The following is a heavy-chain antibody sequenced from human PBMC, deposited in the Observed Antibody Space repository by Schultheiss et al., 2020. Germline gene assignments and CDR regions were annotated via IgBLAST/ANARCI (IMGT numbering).Heavy chain of an antibody. D-gene: IGHD6-13*01. CDR1: GGSISSYY. CDR3: AREGNKSSSWCWFDP. V-gene: IGHV4-59*01. Sequence: SETLSLTCTVSGGSISSYYWSWIRQPPGKGLEWIGYIYYSGSTNYNPSLKSRVTISVDTSKNQFSLKLSSVTAADTAVYYCAREGNKSSSWCWFDPWGQGTLVTVSS. CDR2: IYYSGST. J-gene: IGHJ5*02.